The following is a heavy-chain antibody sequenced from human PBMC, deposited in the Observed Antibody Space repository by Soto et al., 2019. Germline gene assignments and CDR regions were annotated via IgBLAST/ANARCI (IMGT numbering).Heavy chain of an antibody. D-gene: IGHD3-16*01. CDR2: VNGDGSST. CDR1: GFSLSKYW. V-gene: IGHV3-74*01. Sequence: EVQLVESGGASVQPGGSLRLSCAASGFSLSKYWMHWVRQAPGKGLEWVSRVNGDGSSTTYADSVSGRFIISRDNAKNTVFLQMSSLRADETARYYCARGGSPDFYGLLDLWGQGTQVIVSS. CDR3: ARGGSPDFYGLLDL. J-gene: IGHJ5*02.